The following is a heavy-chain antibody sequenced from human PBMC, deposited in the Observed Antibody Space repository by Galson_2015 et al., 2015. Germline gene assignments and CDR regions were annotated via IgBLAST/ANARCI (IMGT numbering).Heavy chain of an antibody. CDR1: GGSISSTAYH. V-gene: IGHV4-31*03. CDR2: IYYSGST. CDR3: ARVITELYADWYFDL. Sequence: TLSLTCNVSGGSISSTAYHWGWIRQHPGKGLEWIGYIYYSGSTYYNPSLKSRVAISVDTSKNQFSLKLTSVTAADTAVYYCARVITELYADWYFDLWGRGTLVTVSS. D-gene: IGHD1-20*01. J-gene: IGHJ2*01.